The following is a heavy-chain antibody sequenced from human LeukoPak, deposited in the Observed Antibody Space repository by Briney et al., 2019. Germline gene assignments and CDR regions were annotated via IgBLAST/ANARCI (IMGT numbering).Heavy chain of an antibody. CDR1: GYSFTTYW. D-gene: IGHD6-13*01. V-gene: IGHV5-51*01. Sequence: GESLKISCQGSGYSFTTYWIGWVRQMPGKGLEWMGIIYPGDSDSRYSPSFQGQVTISADKSITTAYLQWSSLKASDTAMYYCARRIYSSSRFDAFDIWGQGTMVTVSS. J-gene: IGHJ3*02. CDR3: ARRIYSSSRFDAFDI. CDR2: IYPGDSDS.